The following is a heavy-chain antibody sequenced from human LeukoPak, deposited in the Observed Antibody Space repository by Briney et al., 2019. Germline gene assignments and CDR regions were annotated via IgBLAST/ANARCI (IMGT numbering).Heavy chain of an antibody. CDR1: GGSISSSSYY. J-gene: IGHJ4*02. CDR2: IYYSGST. V-gene: IGHV4-39*01. CDR3: ARYIARGTAADY. D-gene: IGHD6-13*01. Sequence: SETLSLTCTVSGGSISSSSYYWGWIRQPRGKGLEWIGSIYYSGSTYYNPSLKSRVTISVDTSKNQFSLKLSSVTAADTAVYYCARYIARGTAADYWGQGTLVTVSS.